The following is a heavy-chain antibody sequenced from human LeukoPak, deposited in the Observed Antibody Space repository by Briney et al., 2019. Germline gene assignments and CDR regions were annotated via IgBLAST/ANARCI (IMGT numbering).Heavy chain of an antibody. J-gene: IGHJ4*02. CDR1: GFTFSGYE. D-gene: IGHD5-18*01. CDR2: ISNNGGTI. Sequence: GGSLRPSCAASGFTFSGYEMNWVRQAPGKGLEWVSYISNNGGTISYADSVKGRFTISRDNAKNSLFLQMNSLRAEDTAVYYCARDAYTYGMVFDYWGQGTLVTVSS. CDR3: ARDAYTYGMVFDY. V-gene: IGHV3-48*03.